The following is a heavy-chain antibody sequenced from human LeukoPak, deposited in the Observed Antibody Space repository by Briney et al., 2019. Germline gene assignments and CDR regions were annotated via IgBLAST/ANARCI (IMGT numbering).Heavy chain of an antibody. J-gene: IGHJ4*02. V-gene: IGHV3-33*06. CDR2: IWYDGSNK. D-gene: IGHD6-13*01. CDR1: GFTFSSYG. CDR3: AKDKGSESSWTFDY. Sequence: GGSLRLSCAASGFTFSSYGMHWVRQAPGKGLEWVAVIWYDGSNKYYADSVKGRFTISRDNSKNALYLQMNSLRAEDTAVYYCAKDKGSESSWTFDYWGQGTLVTVSS.